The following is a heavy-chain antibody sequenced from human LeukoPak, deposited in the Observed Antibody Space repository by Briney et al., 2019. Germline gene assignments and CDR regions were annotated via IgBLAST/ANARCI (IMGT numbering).Heavy chain of an antibody. Sequence: PGGSLRLSCAASGFTFSSYAMSWVRQAPGKGLEWVSAISGSGGSTYYADSVKGRFTISRDNSKNTLYLQMNSLRAEDTAVYYCAKEIVVVPAALGDAFDIWGQGTMVTVSS. CDR3: AKEIVVVPAALGDAFDI. CDR1: GFTFSSYA. CDR2: ISGSGGST. V-gene: IGHV3-23*01. D-gene: IGHD2-2*01. J-gene: IGHJ3*02.